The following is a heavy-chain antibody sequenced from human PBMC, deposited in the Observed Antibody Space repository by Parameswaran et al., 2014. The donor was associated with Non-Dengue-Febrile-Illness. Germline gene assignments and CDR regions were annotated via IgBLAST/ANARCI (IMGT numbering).Heavy chain of an antibody. CDR3: ARDQAYSSGWYYPLMDV. J-gene: IGHJ6*02. V-gene: IGHV6-1*01. Sequence: WIRQSPSRGLEWLGRTYYRSKWYNDYAVSVKSRITINPDTSKNQFSLQLNSVTPEDTAVYYCARDQAYSSGWYYPLMDVWGQGTTVTVSS. CDR2: TYYRSKWYN. D-gene: IGHD6-19*01.